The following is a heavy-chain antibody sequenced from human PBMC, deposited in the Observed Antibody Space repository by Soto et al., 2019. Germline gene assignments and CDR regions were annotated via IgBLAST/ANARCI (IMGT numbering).Heavy chain of an antibody. V-gene: IGHV1-18*01. J-gene: IGHJ4*02. CDR3: AVGLELRLLDD. CDR1: GHTFTSYG. D-gene: IGHD1-7*01. Sequence: QVQLVQSGAEVKKPGASVKVSCKASGHTFTSYGISWVRQAPGQGLEWMGWVSAYNGNTNYAQKLQGRVTMTTDTSTRTAYMELRSLSADDTTVSYCAVGLELRLLDDRGPGTLVTVSS. CDR2: VSAYNGNT.